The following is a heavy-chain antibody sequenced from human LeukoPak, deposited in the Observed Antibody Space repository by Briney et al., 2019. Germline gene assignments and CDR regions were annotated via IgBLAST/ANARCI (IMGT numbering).Heavy chain of an antibody. V-gene: IGHV1-69*01. J-gene: IGHJ6*03. Sequence: SVKVSCKASGGTFSGYAISWVRQAPGQGLEWMGGIIPIFGTANYAQKFQGRVTITADESTSTAYMELSSLRSEDTAVYYCARGVWEPPQKSYYYYYMDVWGKGTTVTISS. CDR3: ARGVWEPPQKSYYYYYMDV. CDR2: IIPIFGTA. D-gene: IGHD1-26*01. CDR1: GGTFSGYA.